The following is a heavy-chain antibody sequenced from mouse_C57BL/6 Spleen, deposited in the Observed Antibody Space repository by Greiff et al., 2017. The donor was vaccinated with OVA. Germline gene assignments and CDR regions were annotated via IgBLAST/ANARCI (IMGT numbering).Heavy chain of an antibody. CDR2: ISDGGSYT. CDR1: GFTFSSYA. D-gene: IGHD1-1*01. V-gene: IGHV5-4*01. CDR3: ARDEHYYGSSPWFAY. Sequence: VQLQQSGGGLVKPGGSLKLSCAASGFTFSSYAMSWVRQTPEKRLEWVATISDGGSYTYYPDNVKGRFTISRDNAKNNLYLQMSHLKSEDTAMYYCARDEHYYGSSPWFAYWGQGTLVTVSA. J-gene: IGHJ3*01.